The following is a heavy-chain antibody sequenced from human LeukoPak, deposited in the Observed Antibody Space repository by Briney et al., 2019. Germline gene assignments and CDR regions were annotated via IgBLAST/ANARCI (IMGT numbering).Heavy chain of an antibody. V-gene: IGHV1-69*01. CDR2: IIPIFGTA. D-gene: IGHD2-2*01. J-gene: IGHJ3*02. Sequence: GSSVKVSCKASGGTFSSYAISWVRQAPGQGLEWMGGIIPIFGTANYAQKFQGRVTITADESTSTAYMELSSLRSEDTAVYYCAREGYCSRTSCDDAFDIWGQGTMVTVSS. CDR1: GGTFSSYA. CDR3: AREGYCSRTSCDDAFDI.